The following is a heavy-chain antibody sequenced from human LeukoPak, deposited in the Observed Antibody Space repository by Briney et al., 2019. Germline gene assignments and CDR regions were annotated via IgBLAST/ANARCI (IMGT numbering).Heavy chain of an antibody. V-gene: IGHV4-59*01. D-gene: IGHD2-15*01. CDR2: IYYSGST. CDR3: ARTTEGYCRGRSCYSYYYYMDV. CDR1: GGSISSYY. J-gene: IGHJ6*03. Sequence: PSETLSLTCTVSGGSISSYYWSWIRQPPGKGLEWIGYIYYSGSTNYNPSLKSRVTISVDTSKNQFSLKLRSVSAADTAVYYCARTTEGYCRGRSCYSYYYYMDVWGKGTTVTVSS.